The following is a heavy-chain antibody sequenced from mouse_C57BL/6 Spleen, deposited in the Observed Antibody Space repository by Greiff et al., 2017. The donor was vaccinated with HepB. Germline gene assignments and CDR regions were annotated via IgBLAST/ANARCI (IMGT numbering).Heavy chain of an antibody. CDR2: ISSGSSTI. CDR1: GFTFSDYG. Sequence: DVQLVESGGGLVKPGGSLKLSCAASGFTFSDYGMHWVRQAPEKGLEWVAYISSGSSTIYYADTVKGRFTISRDNAKNTLFLQMTSLRSEDTAMYYCARTLGRSWFAYWGQGTLVTVSA. CDR3: ARTLGRSWFAY. J-gene: IGHJ3*01. D-gene: IGHD4-1*01. V-gene: IGHV5-17*01.